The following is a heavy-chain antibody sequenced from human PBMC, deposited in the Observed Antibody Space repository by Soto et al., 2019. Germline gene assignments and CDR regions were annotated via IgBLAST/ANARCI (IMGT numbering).Heavy chain of an antibody. D-gene: IGHD3-10*01. CDR3: ARERAFGESAPGYYYYGMDV. V-gene: IGHV4-4*02. CDR2: IYHSGST. J-gene: IGHJ6*02. CDR1: GGSISSSNW. Sequence: QVQLQESGPGLVKPSGTLSLTCAVSGGSISSSNWWSWVRQPPGKGLEWIGEIYHSGSTNYNPSLTSRVTISVDKSKNPFSLKLTSVTAADTAVYYGARERAFGESAPGYYYYGMDVWGQGTTVTVSS.